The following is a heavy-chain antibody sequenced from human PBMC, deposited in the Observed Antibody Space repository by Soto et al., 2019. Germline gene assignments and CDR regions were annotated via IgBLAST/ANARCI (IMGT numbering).Heavy chain of an antibody. Sequence: QVKLVQSGAEVKKPGSSVKVSCKASGGTFSSYAISWVRQAPGQGLEWMGGIIPIFGTANYAQKFQGRVTITADESTSTAYMKLSSLRSEDTAVYYCARGDRYYYGSGSGVTLRYWGQGTLVTVSS. CDR2: IIPIFGTA. V-gene: IGHV1-69*12. D-gene: IGHD3-10*01. CDR1: GGTFSSYA. J-gene: IGHJ4*02. CDR3: ARGDRYYYGSGSGVTLRY.